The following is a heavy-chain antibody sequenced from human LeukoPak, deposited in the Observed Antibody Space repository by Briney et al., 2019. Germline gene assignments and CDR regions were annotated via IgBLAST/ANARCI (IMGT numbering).Heavy chain of an antibody. CDR3: ARSRSGYFDY. V-gene: IGHV3-7*01. D-gene: IGHD3-22*01. CDR1: GFTFNKFW. Sequence: GGSLRLSCATSGFTFNKFWMTWVRQAPGKGPEWVANIKQDGSEKYYVDSVKGRFTISRDNAKNSLSLQMNGLRAEDTAVYYCARSRSGYFDYWGQGTLVTVSS. CDR2: IKQDGSEK. J-gene: IGHJ4*02.